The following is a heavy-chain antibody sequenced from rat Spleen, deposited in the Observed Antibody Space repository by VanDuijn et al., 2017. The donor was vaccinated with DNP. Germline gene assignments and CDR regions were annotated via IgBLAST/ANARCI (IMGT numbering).Heavy chain of an antibody. CDR3: STLNFYASLSEYFDY. CDR1: GFTFSDYN. Sequence: EVQLVASGGGLVQPGRSLKLSCVASGFTFSDYNMAWVRQAPEKGLEWVTTITYVGRITYYRDSVQGRFTISRDDAKDTLSLQMDSLRSDDTATYYCSTLNFYASLSEYFDYWGQGVMVTVSS. V-gene: IGHV5S10*01. CDR2: ITYVGRIT. J-gene: IGHJ2*01. D-gene: IGHD1-12*01.